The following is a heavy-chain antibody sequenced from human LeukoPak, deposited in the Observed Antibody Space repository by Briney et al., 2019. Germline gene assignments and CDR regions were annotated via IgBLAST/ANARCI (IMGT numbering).Heavy chain of an antibody. J-gene: IGHJ4*02. CDR1: GFTFSSFE. CDR3: ARDRSAYSRYDLFDY. V-gene: IGHV3-48*03. D-gene: IGHD5-12*01. CDR2: ISSRGRAI. Sequence: GGSLRLSCAASGFTFSSFEMNWVRQAPGKGLEWVSYISSRGRAIYYADSVKGRFTISRDNAKNALYLQMNSLRAEDTAIYYCARDRSAYSRYDLFDYWGQGSLVTVSS.